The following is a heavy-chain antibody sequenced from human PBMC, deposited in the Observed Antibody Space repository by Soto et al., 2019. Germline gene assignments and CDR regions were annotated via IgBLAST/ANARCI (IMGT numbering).Heavy chain of an antibody. CDR2: INPNSGGT. CDR3: ARSLLDEYSSSWRAAYYGMDV. V-gene: IGHV1-2*02. J-gene: IGHJ6*02. Sequence: QVQLVQSGAEVKKPGASVKVSCKASGFTFSAYYIYWVRQAPGQGLEWIGWINPNSGGTNNAQKFQGRVTMTRDTSTITVYMELSALISDATAVYYCARSLLDEYSSSWRAAYYGMDVWGQGTTVTVSS. CDR1: GFTFSAYY. D-gene: IGHD6-13*01.